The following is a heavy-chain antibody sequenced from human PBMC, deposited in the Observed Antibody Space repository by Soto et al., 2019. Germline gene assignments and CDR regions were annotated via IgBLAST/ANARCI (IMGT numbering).Heavy chain of an antibody. D-gene: IGHD3-16*01. CDR2: INAGNGNT. Sequence: QVRLVQSGTEVKKPGASVMVSCKATGYTFANYAIHWVRQAPGQDFEWMGWINAGNGNTRNSQKFQGRVTFTRDTSATTAHMEVGSLRFEDTAVYSCARDLSGWGLTTGHFGVDVWGQVTTVIVSS. V-gene: IGHV1-3*01. J-gene: IGHJ6*01. CDR3: ARDLSGWGLTTGHFGVDV. CDR1: GYTFANYA.